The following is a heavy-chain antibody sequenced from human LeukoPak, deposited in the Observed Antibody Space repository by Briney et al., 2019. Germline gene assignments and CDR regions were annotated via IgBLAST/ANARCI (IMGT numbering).Heavy chain of an antibody. CDR1: GFTVSSNY. CDR2: IYSGGST. Sequence: GGSLRLSCAASGFTVSSNYMSWVRQAPGNGLEWVSVIYSGGSTYYTDSVKGRFTISRDNSKNTLYLQMNSLRAEDTAVYYCARAVPHYYYYYMDVWGKGTTVTVSS. CDR3: ARAVPHYYYYYMDV. J-gene: IGHJ6*03. V-gene: IGHV3-53*01.